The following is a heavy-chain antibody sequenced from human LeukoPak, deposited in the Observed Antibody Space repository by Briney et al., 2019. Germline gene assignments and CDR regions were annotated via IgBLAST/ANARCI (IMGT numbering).Heavy chain of an antibody. CDR2: INPSGGST. Sequence: ASVKVSCKASGYTFTSYYMHWVRQAPGQGLEWMGIINPSGGSTSYAQKFQGRVTMTRDTSTSTVYMELNSLRSEDTAVYYCARDANYYGSGSYYVNWFDPWGQGTLVTVSS. J-gene: IGHJ5*02. CDR3: ARDANYYGSGSYYVNWFDP. V-gene: IGHV1-46*01. D-gene: IGHD3-10*01. CDR1: GYTFTSYY.